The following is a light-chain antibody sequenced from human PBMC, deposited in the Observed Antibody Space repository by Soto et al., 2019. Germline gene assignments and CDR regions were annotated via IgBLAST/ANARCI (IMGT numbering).Light chain of an antibody. CDR1: ERIYSAY. J-gene: IGKJ5*01. Sequence: EVVLTQSPGTLSLSRGERATLSCRASERIYSAYLGWYQQKPGQAPRLLVYRASTRTLGIPARFSGSESGTEFTLTISSLQSEDFAVYYCQQYNSWPITFGQGTRLEIK. CDR2: RAS. V-gene: IGKV3-15*01. CDR3: QQYNSWPIT.